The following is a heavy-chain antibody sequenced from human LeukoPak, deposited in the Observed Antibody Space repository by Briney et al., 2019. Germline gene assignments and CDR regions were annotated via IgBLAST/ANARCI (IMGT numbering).Heavy chain of an antibody. CDR1: GYRFTRYS. V-gene: IGHV5-51*01. CDR2: IYPGDSDT. J-gene: IGHJ4*02. Sequence: GESLKISFQGSGYRFTRYSIGRVRQMPGKGLEWMGIIYPGDSDTIYSPSLQGQVTISADKSISTAYLQWSSLKASDTAMYYCARRFGVGAQYYFDYWGQGTLVTVSS. CDR3: ARRFGVGAQYYFDY. D-gene: IGHD1-26*01.